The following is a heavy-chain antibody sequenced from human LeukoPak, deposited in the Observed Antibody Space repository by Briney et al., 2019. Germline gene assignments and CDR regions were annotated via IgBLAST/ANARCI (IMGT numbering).Heavy chain of an antibody. CDR1: GGSFSGYY. D-gene: IGHD1-26*01. CDR3: ARYSGRLNYYYYYYMDV. V-gene: IGHV4-34*01. Sequence: SETLSLTCAVYGGSFSGYYWSWIRQPPGKGLEWIGEINHSGSTNYNPSLKSRVTISVDTSKNQFSLKLSSVTAADTAVYYCARYSGRLNYYYYYYMDVWGEGTTVTVSS. CDR2: INHSGST. J-gene: IGHJ6*03.